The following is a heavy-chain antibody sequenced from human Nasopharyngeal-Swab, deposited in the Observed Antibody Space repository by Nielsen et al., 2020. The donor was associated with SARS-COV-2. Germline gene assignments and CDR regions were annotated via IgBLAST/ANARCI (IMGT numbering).Heavy chain of an antibody. CDR3: AKGRGIVVVPAAGDGMDV. D-gene: IGHD2-2*01. Sequence: WIRQPPGKGLEYVSAISSNGGSTYYANSVKGRFTISRDNSKNTLYLQMNSLRAEDTAVYYCAKGRGIVVVPAAGDGMDVWGQGTTVTVSS. CDR2: ISSNGGST. V-gene: IGHV3-64*01. J-gene: IGHJ6*02.